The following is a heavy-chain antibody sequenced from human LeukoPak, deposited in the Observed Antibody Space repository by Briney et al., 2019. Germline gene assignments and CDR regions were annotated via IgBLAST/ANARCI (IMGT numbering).Heavy chain of an antibody. CDR1: GFTFGDYA. Sequence: GGSLRLSCTASGFTFGDYAMTWVRQAPGKGLEWVGFIASETYGGTAEYAASVKGRFTISRDDSKSIAYLQMNSLKTEDTAVYYCTRDLAPYYYGSGSYYPHDYWGQGTLVTVSS. CDR2: IASETYGGTA. CDR3: TRDLAPYYYGSGSYYPHDY. V-gene: IGHV3-49*04. D-gene: IGHD3-10*01. J-gene: IGHJ4*02.